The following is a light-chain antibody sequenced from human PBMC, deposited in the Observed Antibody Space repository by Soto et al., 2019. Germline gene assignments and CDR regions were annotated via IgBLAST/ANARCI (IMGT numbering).Light chain of an antibody. CDR2: EGS. V-gene: IGLV2-14*01. CDR1: SSDVGGYNY. Sequence: QSVLTQPASVSGSPGQSITISCTGTSSDVGGYNYVSWYQQHPGKAPKLMIYEGSKRPSGVSNRFSGSKSGNTASLTISGLQGEDEGELYRLLFRSCWNMVFGAGTKLTVL. CDR3: LLFRSCWNMV. J-gene: IGLJ2*01.